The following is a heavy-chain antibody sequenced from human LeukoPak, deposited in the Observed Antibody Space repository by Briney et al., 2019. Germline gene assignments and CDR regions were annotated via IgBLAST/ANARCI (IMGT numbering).Heavy chain of an antibody. D-gene: IGHD1-26*01. CDR2: IYYNGRT. CDR1: GDSINSSYH. Sequence: SETLSLTCTVSGDSINSSYHWSWIRQQPGKGLEWIGNIYYNGRTYYKTSLKSRIIISVDMSKNQISLQLSSVTAADTAVYYCARDLRGSPMDVWGKGTPVAVSS. CDR3: ARDLRGSPMDV. J-gene: IGHJ6*03. V-gene: IGHV4-31*03.